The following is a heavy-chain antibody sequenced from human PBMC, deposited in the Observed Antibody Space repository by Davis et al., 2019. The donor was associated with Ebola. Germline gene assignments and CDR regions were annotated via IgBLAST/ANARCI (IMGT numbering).Heavy chain of an antibody. CDR1: GYTFTSYY. D-gene: IGHD6-19*01. CDR3: ANSIAVAAQANFDY. CDR2: INPNDGRT. Sequence: ASVKVSCKASGYTFTSYYMHWVRQAPGQGLEWMGMINPNDGRTIYAQKFQGRVTVTRDTSTTTVYMDLSSLRSDDTAVYYCANSIAVAAQANFDYWGQGTVVTVSS. V-gene: IGHV1-46*01. J-gene: IGHJ4*02.